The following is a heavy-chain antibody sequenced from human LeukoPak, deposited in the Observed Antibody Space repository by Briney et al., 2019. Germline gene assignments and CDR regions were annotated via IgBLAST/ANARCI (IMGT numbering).Heavy chain of an antibody. Sequence: AGGSLRLSCAASGFTFDDYAMHWVRQAPGKGLEWVSLISWDGGSTYYADSVKGRFTISRDNSKNSLYLQMNSLRAEDTALYYCAKARLITMPTWGMDVWGKGTTVTVSS. CDR1: GFTFDDYA. D-gene: IGHD3-10*01. V-gene: IGHV3-43D*03. J-gene: IGHJ6*03. CDR3: AKARLITMPTWGMDV. CDR2: ISWDGGST.